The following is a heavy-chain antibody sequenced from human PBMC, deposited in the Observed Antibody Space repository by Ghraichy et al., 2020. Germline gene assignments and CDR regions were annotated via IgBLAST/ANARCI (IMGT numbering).Heavy chain of an antibody. J-gene: IGHJ6*02. CDR2: INHSGST. CDR1: GGSFSGYY. D-gene: IGHD3-3*01. Sequence: SETLSLTCAVYGGSFSGYYWSWIRQPPGKGLEWIGEINHSGSTNYNPSLKSRVTISVDTSKNQFSLKLSSVTAADTAVYYCARGPRITIFGVAIGRMDVWGQGTTVTVSS. V-gene: IGHV4-34*01. CDR3: ARGPRITIFGVAIGRMDV.